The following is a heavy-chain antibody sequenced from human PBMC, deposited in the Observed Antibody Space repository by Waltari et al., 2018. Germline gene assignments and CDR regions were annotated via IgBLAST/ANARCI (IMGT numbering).Heavy chain of an antibody. V-gene: IGHV3-53*01. CDR3: ARAWSGWSGWFDP. D-gene: IGHD6-19*01. Sequence: EVQLVESGGGLIQPGGSLRLSCAASGFTVSSNYMGWIRQAPGKGLEWVSVIYSGGSTYYADSVKGRFTISRDNSKNRLYLQMNSLRAEDTAVYYCARAWSGWSGWFDPWGQGTLVTVSS. J-gene: IGHJ5*02. CDR2: IYSGGST. CDR1: GFTVSSNY.